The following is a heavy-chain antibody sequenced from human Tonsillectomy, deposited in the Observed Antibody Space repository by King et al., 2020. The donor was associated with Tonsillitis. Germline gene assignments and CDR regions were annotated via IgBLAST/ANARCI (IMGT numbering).Heavy chain of an antibody. V-gene: IGHV3-21*01. CDR2: ISSSSSYI. CDR1: GFTFSSYS. J-gene: IGHJ4*02. Sequence: VQLVESGGGLVKPGGSLRLSCAASGFTFSSYSMNWVRQAPGKGLEWVSSISSSSSYIYYADSVKGRFTISRDNAKNSLYLQMNSLGAEDTAVYCCAGESARGFDYWGQGTLVTVSS. CDR3: AGESARGFDY. D-gene: IGHD3-10*01.